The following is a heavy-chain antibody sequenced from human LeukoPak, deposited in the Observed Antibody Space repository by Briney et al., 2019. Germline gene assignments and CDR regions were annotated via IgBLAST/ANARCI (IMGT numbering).Heavy chain of an antibody. D-gene: IGHD5-12*01. J-gene: IGHJ4*02. CDR1: GGSISSYY. CDR2: IYYSGST. V-gene: IGHV4-59*01. Sequence: SETLSLTCTVSGGSISSYYWSWIRQPPGKGLEGIGYIYYSGSTNYNPSLKSRVTISVDTSKNQFSLKLSSVTAADTAVYYCARSSGYSGYDFVLDWGQGTLVTVSS. CDR3: ARSSGYSGYDFVLD.